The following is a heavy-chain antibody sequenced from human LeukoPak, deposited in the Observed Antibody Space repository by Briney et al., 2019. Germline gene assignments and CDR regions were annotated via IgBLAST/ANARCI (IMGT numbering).Heavy chain of an antibody. V-gene: IGHV4-39*07. J-gene: IGHJ4*02. D-gene: IGHD3-22*01. CDR3: ARDKYYYDSSGYYYFDY. CDR1: GGSISSNSHY. CDR2: IYYSGST. Sequence: PSETLSLTCTVSGGSISSNSHYWGWIRQPPGKGLEWIGSIYYSGSTYYNPSLKSRVTMSVDTSKNQFSLKLSSVTAADTAVYYCARDKYYYDSSGYYYFDYWGQGTLVTVSS.